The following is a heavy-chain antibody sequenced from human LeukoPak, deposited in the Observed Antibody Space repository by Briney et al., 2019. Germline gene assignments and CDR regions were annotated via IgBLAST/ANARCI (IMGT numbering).Heavy chain of an antibody. D-gene: IGHD2-2*01. Sequence: ASVKVSCKASGFTFSSYSMNWVRQAPGKGLEWVSTISRNSNYIYYADSVKGRFTISRDNAKNSLSLQMNSLRAEDTAVYYCARDATPVTYARTDYYYYMDVWGKGTTVTVSS. CDR3: ARDATPVTYARTDYYYYMDV. J-gene: IGHJ6*03. V-gene: IGHV3-21*01. CDR2: ISRNSNYI. CDR1: GFTFSSYS.